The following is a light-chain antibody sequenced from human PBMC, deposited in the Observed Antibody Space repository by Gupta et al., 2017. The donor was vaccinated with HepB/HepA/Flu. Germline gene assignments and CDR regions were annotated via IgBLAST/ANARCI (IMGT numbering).Light chain of an antibody. Sequence: DIVMTQSPLSLPVTPGESASISCRSSQSLLHSNGYNYLDWYLQKPGQSPQLLIYLGSNRASGVPDRFSGSGSSADFTLKISRVEAEDVGVYYCMQALQTPYTFGQGTKLEIK. V-gene: IGKV2-28*01. CDR3: MQALQTPYT. CDR1: QSLLHSNGYNY. CDR2: LGS. J-gene: IGKJ2*01.